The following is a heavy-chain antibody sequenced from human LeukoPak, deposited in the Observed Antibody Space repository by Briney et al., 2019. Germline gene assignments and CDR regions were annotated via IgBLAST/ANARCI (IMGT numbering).Heavy chain of an antibody. D-gene: IGHD1-26*01. CDR2: ISSNTIYT. CDR1: GFTFSEHY. J-gene: IGHJ4*02. CDR3: AREAPGAHNHFDY. Sequence: GGSLRLSCAASGFTFSEHYLSWVRQAPGKGLEWLSYISSNTIYTNYADSVKGRFSISRDNAKNSLYLQMNSLRDEDTAVYYCAREAPGAHNHFDYWGQGTLVTISS. V-gene: IGHV3-11*06.